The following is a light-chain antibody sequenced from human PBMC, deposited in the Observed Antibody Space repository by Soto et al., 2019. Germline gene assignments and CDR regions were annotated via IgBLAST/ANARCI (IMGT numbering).Light chain of an antibody. Sequence: EIVMTQSPATLSMSPGERATLSCRATQNVNSNLAWYQHRPGQAPRLLIYRASIRPNGIPARFSSSGSGTEFTLPIDSLQSEDFAVYYWQQYNDWPPMYTFGQGTKLQIK. CDR1: QNVNSN. CDR3: QQYNDWPPMYT. CDR2: RAS. V-gene: IGKV3-15*01. J-gene: IGKJ2*01.